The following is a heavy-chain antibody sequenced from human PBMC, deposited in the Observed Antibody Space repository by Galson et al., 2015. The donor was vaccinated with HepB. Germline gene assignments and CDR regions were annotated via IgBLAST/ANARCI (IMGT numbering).Heavy chain of an antibody. CDR1: GGSISSSSYY. CDR3: ASSYYDSSGYYHEAAAFDI. CDR2: IYYSGST. D-gene: IGHD3-22*01. V-gene: IGHV4-39*01. Sequence: SETLSLTCTVSGGSISSSSYYWGWIRQPPGKGLEWIGSIYYSGSTYYNPSLKSRVTISVDTSKNQFSLKLSSVTAADTAVYYCASSYYDSSGYYHEAAAFDIWGQGTMVTVSS. J-gene: IGHJ3*02.